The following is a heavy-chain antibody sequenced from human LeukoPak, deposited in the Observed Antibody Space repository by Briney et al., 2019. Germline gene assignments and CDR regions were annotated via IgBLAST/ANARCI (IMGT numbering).Heavy chain of an antibody. V-gene: IGHV3-23*01. CDR2: IWCSGGST. CDR3: AKDDHGGSGWRDYYDY. D-gene: IGHD6-19*01. Sequence: PGGSLRLSCAASGFTFSTYAMSWVRQAPGKGLEWVSAIWCSGGSTYYADSVKGRFTISRDNSRNTLSIQINSLRAEDTAVYYCAKDDHGGSGWRDYYDYWGQGTLVTVSS. CDR1: GFTFSTYA. J-gene: IGHJ4*02.